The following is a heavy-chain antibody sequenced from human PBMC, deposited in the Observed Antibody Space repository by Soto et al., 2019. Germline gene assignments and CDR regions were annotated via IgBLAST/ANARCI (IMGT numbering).Heavy chain of an antibody. J-gene: IGHJ5*02. D-gene: IGHD1-20*01. V-gene: IGHV3-30-3*01. CDR2: ISYDGSNK. CDR3: ARDNSTPNNWSDP. Sequence: GGSLRLSCAASGFTFSIYAMHLVRQSPGKGLEWVAVISYDGSNKYYADSVKGRFTISRDNSKNTLYLQMNSLRAEDTAVYYCARDNSTPNNWSDPWGQGTLFTVSS. CDR1: GFTFSIYA.